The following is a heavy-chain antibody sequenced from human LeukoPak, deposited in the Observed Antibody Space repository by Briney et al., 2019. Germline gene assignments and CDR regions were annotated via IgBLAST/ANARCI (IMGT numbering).Heavy chain of an antibody. CDR1: GFTFSSYW. D-gene: IGHD2-8*01. CDR3: AREARGTRAAFDV. V-gene: IGHV3-7*01. J-gene: IGHJ3*01. CDR2: IKEDGTHK. Sequence: GGSLRLSCAASGFTFSSYWRSWVRQAPGKGLEWAANIKEDGTHKYYVGSVRGRFTISRDNAKNSLYLQMNSLRAEDTAIYYCAREARGTRAAFDVWGQGTMVTVFS.